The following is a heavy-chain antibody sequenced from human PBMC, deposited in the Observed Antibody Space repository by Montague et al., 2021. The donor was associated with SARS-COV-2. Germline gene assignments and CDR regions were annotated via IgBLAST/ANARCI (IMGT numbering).Heavy chain of an antibody. CDR2: ISHSADT. D-gene: IGHD3-10*01. CDR3: ARGARQCYGFRLGSFDY. Sequence: SETLSLTCAVYRGSFSDYYWTWIRQSPEKGLEWIGEISHSADTNYNPSLNSRVSMSMDTSNNQFSLRLDSVTAADTAVYYCARGARQCYGFRLGSFDYWGQGTLVTVSS. CDR1: RGSFSDYY. V-gene: IGHV4-34*01. J-gene: IGHJ4*02.